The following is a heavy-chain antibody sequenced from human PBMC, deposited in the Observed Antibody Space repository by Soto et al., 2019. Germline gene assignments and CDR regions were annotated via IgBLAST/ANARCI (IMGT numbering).Heavy chain of an antibody. CDR2: IYYSGST. D-gene: IGHD5-12*01. J-gene: IGHJ4*02. V-gene: IGHV4-59*01. CDR3: ARGEWLATIKPYFAY. Sequence: ASETLSLTCTVSGGSMSSYYWSWIRQSPGKGLEWIGYIYYSGSTNYNPSLKSRVAISLGTSKNQFSLMLSSVTAADTAVYYCARGEWLATIKPYFAYWGQGTLVTVSS. CDR1: GGSMSSYY.